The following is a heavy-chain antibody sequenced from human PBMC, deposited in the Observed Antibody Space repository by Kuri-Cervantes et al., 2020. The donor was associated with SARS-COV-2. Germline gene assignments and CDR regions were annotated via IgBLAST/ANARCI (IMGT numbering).Heavy chain of an antibody. CDR3: ARVPQYYDFWSGYGMDV. V-gene: IGHV1/OR15-1*04. CDR2: INPNSGGT. CDR1: GYIFTDYY. D-gene: IGHD3-3*01. Sequence: ASVKVSCKASGYIFTDYYMHWVRQAPGQELGWMGRINPNSGGTNYAQKFQGRVTMTRDTSISTAYMELRSLRSDDTAVYYCARVPQYYDFWSGYGMDVWGQGTTVTVSS. J-gene: IGHJ6*02.